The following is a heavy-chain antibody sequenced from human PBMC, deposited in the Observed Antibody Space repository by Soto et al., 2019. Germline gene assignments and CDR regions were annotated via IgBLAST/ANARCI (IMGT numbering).Heavy chain of an antibody. CDR2: IWYDGSNK. V-gene: IGHV3-33*01. CDR3: ARDPYDYIWGSYRPNYYYYYMDV. CDR1: GFTFSSYG. J-gene: IGHJ6*03. Sequence: GGSLRLSCAASGFTFSSYGMHWVRQAPGKGLEWVAVIWYDGSNKYYADSVKGRFTISRDNSKNTLYLQMNSLRAEDTAVYYCARDPYDYIWGSYRPNYYYYYMDVWGKGTTVTVSS. D-gene: IGHD3-16*02.